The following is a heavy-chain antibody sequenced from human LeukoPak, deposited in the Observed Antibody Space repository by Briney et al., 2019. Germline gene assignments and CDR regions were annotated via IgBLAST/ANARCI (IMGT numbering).Heavy chain of an antibody. Sequence: GGSLRLSCAASGFTFSTYAMHWVRQAPGKGLEWVAVISYDASNQYYADSVKGRFTISRDNSKNTLYLQMNSLRAEDTAVYYCAKGDRGAAAAYFDYWGQGTLVTVSS. J-gene: IGHJ4*02. V-gene: IGHV3-30*18. CDR1: GFTFSTYA. D-gene: IGHD6-13*01. CDR2: ISYDASNQ. CDR3: AKGDRGAAAAYFDY.